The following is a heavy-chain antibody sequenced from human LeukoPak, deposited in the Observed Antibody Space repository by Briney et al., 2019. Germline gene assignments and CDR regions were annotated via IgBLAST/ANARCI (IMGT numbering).Heavy chain of an antibody. CDR2: ISGSGGGI. CDR3: ARAKIAAAGTGAFDV. V-gene: IGHV3-23*01. CDR1: GFTFSGYA. Sequence: GGSLRLSCAASGFTFSGYAISWVRQAPGKGLEWVSAISGSGGGIYYADSVKGRFTISRDNFKNTLFLQMNSLGAEDTAVYYCARAKIAAAGTGAFDVWGQGTLVTVSS. D-gene: IGHD6-13*01. J-gene: IGHJ3*01.